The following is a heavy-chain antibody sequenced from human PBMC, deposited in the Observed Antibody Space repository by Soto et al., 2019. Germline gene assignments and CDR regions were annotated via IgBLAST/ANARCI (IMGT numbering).Heavy chain of an antibody. Sequence: ASVKVSCKASSYTSTTYGISWVRQAPGQGLEWMGWMNPNSGNTGYAQKFQGRVTMTRNTSISTAYMELSSLRSEDTAVYYCARGIWDYWGQGTLVTSPQ. D-gene: IGHD3-10*01. J-gene: IGHJ4*02. CDR1: SYTSTTYG. CDR2: MNPNSGNT. CDR3: ARGIWDY. V-gene: IGHV1-8*02.